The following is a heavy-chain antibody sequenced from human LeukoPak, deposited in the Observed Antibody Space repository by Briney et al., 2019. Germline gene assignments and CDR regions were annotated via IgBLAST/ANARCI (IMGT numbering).Heavy chain of an antibody. Sequence: PSETLSLTCTVSGGSISSYYWSWIRQPPGKGLEWIGYMYYSESTNYNPSLKSRVTISVDKSKNQFSLKLTSVTTADTAVYYCARVYCSTTTCSFFDNWGQGTLVTVSS. V-gene: IGHV4-59*01. J-gene: IGHJ4*02. CDR3: ARVYCSTTTCSFFDN. CDR1: GGSISSYY. CDR2: MYYSEST. D-gene: IGHD2-2*01.